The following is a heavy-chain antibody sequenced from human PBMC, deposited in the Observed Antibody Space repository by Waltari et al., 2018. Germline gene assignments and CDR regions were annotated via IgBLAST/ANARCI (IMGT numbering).Heavy chain of an antibody. CDR3: ASQSIAVAGPTDY. CDR1: GGTFRSYA. V-gene: IGHV1-69*01. D-gene: IGHD6-19*01. J-gene: IGHJ4*02. CDR2: IIPIFGTA. Sequence: QVQLVQSGAEVKKPGSSVKVSCKASGGTFRSYAISWGRKAPGQGLEWMGGIIPIFGTANYAQKFQGRVTITADESTSTAYMELSSLRSEDTAVYYCASQSIAVAGPTDYWGQGTLVTVSS.